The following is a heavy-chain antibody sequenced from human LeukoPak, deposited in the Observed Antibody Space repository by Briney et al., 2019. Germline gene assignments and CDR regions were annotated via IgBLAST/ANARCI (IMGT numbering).Heavy chain of an antibody. V-gene: IGHV1-18*01. J-gene: IGHJ3*02. CDR3: ARDMVRGVTTPDAFDI. CDR1: GGTFSSYA. D-gene: IGHD3-10*01. Sequence: ASVKVSCKASGGTFSSYAISWVGQAPGQAREWMEWISAYNGNTNYAQKPQGKVTMTTDTSTSTAYMELRSLRSDDTAVYYCARDMVRGVTTPDAFDIWGQGTMVTVSS. CDR2: ISAYNGNT.